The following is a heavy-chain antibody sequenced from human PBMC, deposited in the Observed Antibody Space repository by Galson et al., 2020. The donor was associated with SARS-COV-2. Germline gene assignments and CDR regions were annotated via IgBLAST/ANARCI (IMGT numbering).Heavy chain of an antibody. J-gene: IGHJ4*02. CDR2: ISYDGDIK. CDR1: GFTFNRFG. CDR3: ARAADEWELRGEY. Sequence: GESLKISCAASGFTFNRFGVHWVRQAPGKGLEWVAVISYDGDIKYYADSVKGRFTISRDNSKNTLYLQMNSLRIEDTAVYYCARAADEWELRGEYWGQGTLVTVSS. V-gene: IGHV3-30*03. D-gene: IGHD1-26*01.